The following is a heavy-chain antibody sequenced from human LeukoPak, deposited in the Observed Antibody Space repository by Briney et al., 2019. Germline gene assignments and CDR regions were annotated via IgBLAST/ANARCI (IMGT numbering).Heavy chain of an antibody. V-gene: IGHV1-2*02. Sequence: GASVKDSCKASGYTFTGYYRHGVRQAPGQGREWMGWINPNSGGTNYAQKLQGRVTMPTDTTTSTAYMERRSQSSDDTAVYYCARDLESGNSEFDYWGQGTLVTVSS. CDR2: INPNSGGT. D-gene: IGHD4-23*01. CDR1: GYTFTGYY. CDR3: ARDLESGNSEFDY. J-gene: IGHJ4*02.